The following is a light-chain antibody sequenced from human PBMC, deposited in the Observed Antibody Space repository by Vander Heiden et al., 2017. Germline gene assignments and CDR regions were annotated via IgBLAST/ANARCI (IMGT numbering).Light chain of an antibody. V-gene: IGKV1-9*01. CDR2: AAS. Sequence: DIQLTHATPCLSASVGDSVTITCRASQGISSYLAWYQQKPGKAPKLLIYAASTLQSGVASRFSGSGSGTEFTLTISSMQPEDFATYYCQQLNSYPLFTFGRGTKVDIK. CDR1: QGISSY. J-gene: IGKJ3*01. CDR3: QQLNSYPLFT.